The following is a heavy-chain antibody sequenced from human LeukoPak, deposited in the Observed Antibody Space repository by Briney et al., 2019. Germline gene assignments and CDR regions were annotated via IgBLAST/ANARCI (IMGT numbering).Heavy chain of an antibody. CDR3: ARMAGDSSGYNPIDY. CDR1: GYTFTSYG. CDR2: INPNTGGT. Sequence: GASVKVSCKASGYTFTSYGISWVRQAPGQGLQWMGWINPNTGGTNYAQKFQGRVTMTRDTSISTAYMELSRLRSDDTAMYYCARMAGDSSGYNPIDYWGQGTLVTVSS. D-gene: IGHD3-22*01. J-gene: IGHJ4*02. V-gene: IGHV1-2*02.